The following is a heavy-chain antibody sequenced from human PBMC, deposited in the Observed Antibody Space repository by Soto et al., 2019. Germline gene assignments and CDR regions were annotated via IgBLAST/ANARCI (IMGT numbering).Heavy chain of an antibody. Sequence: GGSLRLSCAASGFTFSNAWMNWVRQAPGKGLEWVGRIKSKTDGGTTDYAAPVKGRFTISRDDSKNTLYLQMNSLKTEDTAVYYCTTDDPRGYSYGYYGMDVWGQGTTVTVSS. V-gene: IGHV3-15*07. CDR3: TTDDPRGYSYGYYGMDV. J-gene: IGHJ6*02. CDR2: IKSKTDGGTT. D-gene: IGHD5-18*01. CDR1: GFTFSNAW.